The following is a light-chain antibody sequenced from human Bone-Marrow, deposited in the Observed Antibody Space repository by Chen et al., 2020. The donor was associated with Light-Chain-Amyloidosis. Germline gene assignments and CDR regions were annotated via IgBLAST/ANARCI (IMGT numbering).Light chain of an antibody. J-gene: IGKJ1*01. Sequence: VTTQTPLSLSVTPGQPSSISRKSRQSLLHRDGKTYLYWYLQKPGQPPQLLIYEVSNRFSGVPDRFSDSGSGTDCTLNISRVEAEDVGGYYCMQSIQLPWTFGQGTKVEIK. CDR2: EVS. CDR3: MQSIQLPWT. V-gene: IGKV2D-29*01. CDR1: QSLLHRDGKTY.